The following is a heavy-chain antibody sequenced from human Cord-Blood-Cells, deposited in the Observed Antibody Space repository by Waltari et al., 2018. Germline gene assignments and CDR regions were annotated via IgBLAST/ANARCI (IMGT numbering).Heavy chain of an antibody. CDR2: INHSGRT. D-gene: IGHD1-26*01. V-gene: IGHV4-34*01. CDR3: ASGGSWVDFDY. J-gene: IGHJ4*02. CDR1: GGSFSGYS. Sequence: QVQLQQWGAGLLKPSETLSLTCAVYGGSFSGYSWSWIRQPPGTGLEWIGEINHSGRTNYNPSRMSRVTISVDTSKNQFSLKLSSVTAADTAVYYCASGGSWVDFDYWGQGTLVTVSS.